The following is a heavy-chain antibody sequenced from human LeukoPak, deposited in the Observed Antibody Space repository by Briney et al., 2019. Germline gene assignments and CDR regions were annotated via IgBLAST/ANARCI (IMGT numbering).Heavy chain of an antibody. CDR3: AREDIPPGPTVPNSIIDY. CDR1: GFTFSSYS. D-gene: IGHD4-17*01. V-gene: IGHV3-21*01. J-gene: IGHJ4*02. Sequence: GGSLRLSCAASGFTFSSYSMNWVRQAPGKGLEWVSSISSSSSYIYYADSVKGRFTISRDNAKNSLYLQMNSLRAEDTAVYYCAREDIPPGPTVPNSIIDYWGQGTLVTVSS. CDR2: ISSSSSYI.